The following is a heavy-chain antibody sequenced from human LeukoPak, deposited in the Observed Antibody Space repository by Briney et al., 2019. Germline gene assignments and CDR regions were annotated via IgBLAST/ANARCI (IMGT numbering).Heavy chain of an antibody. CDR3: ARQDCSSTSCLFDY. Sequence: SETLSPPCTVPGGSISSYYWSWIRRPPGKGLEWIGYIYYSGSTNYNPSLKSRVTISVDTSKNQFSLKLSSVTAADTAVYYCARQDCSSTSCLFDYWGQGTLVTVSS. CDR2: IYYSGST. CDR1: GGSISSYY. J-gene: IGHJ4*02. D-gene: IGHD2-2*01. V-gene: IGHV4-59*08.